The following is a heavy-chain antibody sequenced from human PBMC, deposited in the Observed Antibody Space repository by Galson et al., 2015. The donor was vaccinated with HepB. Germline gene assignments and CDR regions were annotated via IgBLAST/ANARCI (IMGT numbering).Heavy chain of an antibody. Sequence: SLRLSCAASGFTVSSNHMSWVRQAPGKGLEWVSIIYSGGSTYYADSVKGRFTISRDNSKNTLDLQMNSLRAEDTAVYYCAIVDSGGYSEGWFDPWGQGTLVTVSS. J-gene: IGHJ5*02. D-gene: IGHD1-26*01. CDR2: IYSGGST. V-gene: IGHV3-66*01. CDR1: GFTVSSNH. CDR3: AIVDSGGYSEGWFDP.